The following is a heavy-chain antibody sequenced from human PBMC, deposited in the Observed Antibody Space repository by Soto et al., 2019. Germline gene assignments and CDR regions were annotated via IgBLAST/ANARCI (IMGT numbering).Heavy chain of an antibody. Sequence: QVQLVESGGGVVQPGRSLRLSCAASGFTFSSYGMHWVRQAPGKGLEWVAVISYDGSNKYYADSVKGRFTIPRDNSKNTLYLQMNSLRAEDTAVYYCAKVGPPDAFDIWGQGTMVTVSS. CDR2: ISYDGSNK. J-gene: IGHJ3*02. CDR1: GFTFSSYG. CDR3: AKVGPPDAFDI. V-gene: IGHV3-30*18.